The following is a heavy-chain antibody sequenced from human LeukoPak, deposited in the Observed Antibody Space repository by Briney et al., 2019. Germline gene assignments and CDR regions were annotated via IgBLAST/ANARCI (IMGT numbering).Heavy chain of an antibody. J-gene: IGHJ2*01. V-gene: IGHV3-23*01. CDR2: ISGSGGST. CDR3: AKDRTVGASYWYFDL. CDR1: GFTFGNYV. Sequence: PGGSLRLSCAASGFTFGNYVMSWVRQAPGKGLEWVSAISGSGGSTYYADSVKGRFTISRDSSRNTLFLHMNTLRAEDTAIYYCAKDRTVGASYWYFDLWGRGTLVTVSS. D-gene: IGHD1-26*01.